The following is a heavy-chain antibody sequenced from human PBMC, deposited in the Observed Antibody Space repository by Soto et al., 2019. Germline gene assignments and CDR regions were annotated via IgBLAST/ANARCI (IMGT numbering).Heavy chain of an antibody. CDR2: IKQDGSEK. CDR1: GFTFSSYW. CDR3: ARVYYDSSGYYPDYYYGMDV. Sequence: GGSLRLSCAASGFTFSSYWMSWARQAPGKGLEWVANIKQDGSEKYYVDSVKGRFTISRDNAKNSLYLQMNSLRAEDTAVYYCARVYYDSSGYYPDYYYGMDVWGQGTTVTVS. V-gene: IGHV3-7*05. D-gene: IGHD3-22*01. J-gene: IGHJ6*02.